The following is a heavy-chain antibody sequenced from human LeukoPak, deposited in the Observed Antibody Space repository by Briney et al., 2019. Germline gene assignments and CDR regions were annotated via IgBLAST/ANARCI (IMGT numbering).Heavy chain of an antibody. D-gene: IGHD2-2*01. CDR1: GGSISSSNYY. J-gene: IGHJ5*02. V-gene: IGHV4-39*07. CDR2: IYYSGST. Sequence: PSETLSLTCTVSGGSISSSNYYWGWIRQPPGKGLEWIGSIYYSGSTYYNPSLKSRVTISVDTSKNQFSLKLSSVTAADTAVYYCARVLWYCSSTSCLDGNWFDPWGQGTLVTVSS. CDR3: ARVLWYCSSTSCLDGNWFDP.